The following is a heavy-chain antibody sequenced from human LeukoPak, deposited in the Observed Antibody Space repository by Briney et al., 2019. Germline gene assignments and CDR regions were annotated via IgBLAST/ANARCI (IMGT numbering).Heavy chain of an antibody. CDR2: ISAYNGNT. D-gene: IGHD2-21*02. Sequence: GASVKVSCKASGYTFTSYGISWVRQAPGQGLEWMGWISAYNGNTNYAQKLQGRVTMTTDTSTSTAYMELRSLRSDDTAVYYCARDKTFRVVTPWYFDYWGQGTLVTVSS. J-gene: IGHJ4*02. V-gene: IGHV1-18*01. CDR3: ARDKTFRVVTPWYFDY. CDR1: GYTFTSYG.